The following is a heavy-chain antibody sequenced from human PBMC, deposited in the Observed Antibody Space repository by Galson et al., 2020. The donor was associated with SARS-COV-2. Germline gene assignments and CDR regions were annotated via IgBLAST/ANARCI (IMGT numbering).Heavy chain of an antibody. CDR1: GFTFSSYG. CDR3: ARLYYYDSSGLENDY. V-gene: IGHV3-33*01. J-gene: IGHJ4*02. D-gene: IGHD3-22*01. CDR2: IWYDGSNK. Sequence: GGSLRLSCAASGFTFSSYGMHWVRQAPGKGLEWVAVIWYDGSNKYYADSVKGRFTISRDNSKNTLYLQMNSLRAEDTAVYYCARLYYYDSSGLENDYWGQGTLVTVSS.